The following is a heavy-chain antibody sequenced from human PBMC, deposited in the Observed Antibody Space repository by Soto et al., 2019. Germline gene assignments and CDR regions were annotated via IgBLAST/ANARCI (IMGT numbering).Heavy chain of an antibody. CDR2: ISGSGGST. CDR1: GFTFSSYA. D-gene: IGHD6-13*01. Sequence: PGGSLRLSCAASGFTFSSYAMSWVRHAPGKGLEWVSAISGSGGSTYYADSVKGRFTISRDNSKNTLYLQMNSLRAEDTAVYYCAKGRSSSSWYYYYGMDVWGQGTTVTVSS. V-gene: IGHV3-23*01. CDR3: AKGRSSSSWYYYYGMDV. J-gene: IGHJ6*02.